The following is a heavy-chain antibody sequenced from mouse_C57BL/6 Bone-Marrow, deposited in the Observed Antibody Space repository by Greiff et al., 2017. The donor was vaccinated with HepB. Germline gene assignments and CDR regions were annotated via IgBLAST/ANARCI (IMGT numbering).Heavy chain of an antibody. Sequence: VQLQQSGAELVRPGASVKLSCTASGFNIKDDYMHWVKQRPEQGLEWIGWIDPENGDTEYASKFQGKATITAATSSNTAYLQLSSLTSEDTAVYYWTTLDYDYDVYAMDYWGQGTSVTVSS. D-gene: IGHD2-4*01. CDR1: GFNIKDDY. CDR3: TTLDYDYDVYAMDY. CDR2: IDPENGDT. V-gene: IGHV14-4*01. J-gene: IGHJ4*01.